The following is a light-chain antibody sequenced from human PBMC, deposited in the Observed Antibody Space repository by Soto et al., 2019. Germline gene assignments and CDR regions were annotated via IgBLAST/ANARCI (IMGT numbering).Light chain of an antibody. V-gene: IGKV3-20*01. J-gene: IGKJ3*01. CDR1: QSVAGNF. CDR2: AAS. CDR3: QQYGNSPLT. Sequence: EIVLTQSPGTLSLSPGERATLSCTASQSVAGNFLAWYQQRPGQAPRLLISAASSRATAIPDRFSGSGSGTEFTLTISRLEPDESAVYFCQQYGNSPLTFGPGTKLNIK.